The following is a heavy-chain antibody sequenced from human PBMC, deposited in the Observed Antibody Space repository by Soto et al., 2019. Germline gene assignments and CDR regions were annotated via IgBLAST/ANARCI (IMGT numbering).Heavy chain of an antibody. J-gene: IGHJ4*02. CDR3: ARVPFMITFGGVIVKYYFDY. CDR2: IYYSGST. Sequence: QVQLQESGPGLVKPSQTLSLTCTVSGGSISSGGYYWSWIRQHPGKGLEWIGYIYYSGSTYYNPSLKSRVTIAVDTSKNQFSLKLSSVTAADTAVYYCARVPFMITFGGVIVKYYFDYWGQGTLVTVSS. V-gene: IGHV4-31*03. D-gene: IGHD3-16*02. CDR1: GGSISSGGYY.